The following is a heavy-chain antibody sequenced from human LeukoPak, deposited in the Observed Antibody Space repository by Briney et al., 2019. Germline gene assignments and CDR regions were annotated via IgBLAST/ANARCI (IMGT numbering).Heavy chain of an antibody. CDR1: GGSISSYH. CDR2: IYYSGST. CDR3: ARHQGVLGWFDP. D-gene: IGHD2-15*01. J-gene: IGHJ5*02. Sequence: SETLSLTCTVSGGSISSYHWSWIRQPPGKGLEWIGYIYYSGSTNYNPSLKSRVTISVDTSKNQFSLKLSSVTAADTAVYYCARHQGVLGWFDPWGQGTLVTVSS. V-gene: IGHV4-59*08.